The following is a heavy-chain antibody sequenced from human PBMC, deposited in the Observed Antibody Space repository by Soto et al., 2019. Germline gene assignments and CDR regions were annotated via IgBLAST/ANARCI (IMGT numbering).Heavy chain of an antibody. CDR2: ISSDGETK. CDR3: AKEVEVAGDLDY. D-gene: IGHD6-19*01. CDR1: GFNFSAYG. Sequence: GGSVRLSCRAPGFNFSAYGIHWVRHAPGKRLEWVGVISSDGETKYYADSVKGRFTISRDNSKNTMYLQMASLRPEDTAVYYCAKEVEVAGDLDYWGHGTLVTVSS. V-gene: IGHV3-30*18. J-gene: IGHJ4*01.